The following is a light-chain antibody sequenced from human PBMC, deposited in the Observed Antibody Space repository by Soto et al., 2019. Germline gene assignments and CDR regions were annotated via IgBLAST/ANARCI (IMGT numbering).Light chain of an antibody. Sequence: EIVLTQSPATLSVSPGERATLSCRASQTISGNLAWYQQRPGQAPSLLIYAASTRVTGLPARFSGSGSGTEFTLTITSLQSDDFATYFCQQHHKWPLTFDQGTKVEI. CDR2: AAS. V-gene: IGKV3-15*01. J-gene: IGKJ2*01. CDR3: QQHHKWPLT. CDR1: QTISGN.